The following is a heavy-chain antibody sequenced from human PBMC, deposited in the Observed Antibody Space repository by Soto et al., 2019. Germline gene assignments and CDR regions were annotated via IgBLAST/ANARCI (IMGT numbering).Heavy chain of an antibody. CDR3: AKDRGYYDSSGYNNWFDP. CDR2: ISGSGGST. CDR1: GFTFSSYA. V-gene: IGHV3-23*01. D-gene: IGHD3-22*01. J-gene: IGHJ5*02. Sequence: GGSLRLSCAASGFTFSSYAMSWVRQAPGKGLEWVSAISGSGGSTYYADSVKGRFTISRDNSKNTLYLQMNSLRAEDTAVYYCAKDRGYYDSSGYNNWFDPWGQGTLVTVSS.